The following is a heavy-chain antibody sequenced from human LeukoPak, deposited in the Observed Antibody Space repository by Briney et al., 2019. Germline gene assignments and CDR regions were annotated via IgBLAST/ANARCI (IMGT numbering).Heavy chain of an antibody. CDR2: TNRDDSDT. J-gene: IGHJ4*02. CDR1: GFTLSGYW. V-gene: IGHV3-74*01. D-gene: IGHD6-13*01. Sequence: GGSLRLSCAASGFTLSGYWMHWVRQAPGKGLVWVSRTNRDDSDTSYADSVKGRFTISRDKAKSTLYLQMNSLRAEDTAVYYCAKDGFGSSWSYFDYWGQGTLVTVSS. CDR3: AKDGFGSSWSYFDY.